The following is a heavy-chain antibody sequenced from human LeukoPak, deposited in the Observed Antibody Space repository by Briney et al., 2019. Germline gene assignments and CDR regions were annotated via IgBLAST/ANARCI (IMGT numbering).Heavy chain of an antibody. CDR2: IYYSGST. D-gene: IGHD4-23*01. CDR1: GGSISRYY. Sequence: SETLSLTCTVPGGSISRYYWSWIRQPPGKGLEWIGYIYYSGSTNYNPSLKSRVTISVDTSKNQFSLKLSSVTAADTAMYYCARVRDGGNNNWFDPWGQGTLVTVSS. J-gene: IGHJ5*01. V-gene: IGHV4-59*01. CDR3: ARVRDGGNNNWFDP.